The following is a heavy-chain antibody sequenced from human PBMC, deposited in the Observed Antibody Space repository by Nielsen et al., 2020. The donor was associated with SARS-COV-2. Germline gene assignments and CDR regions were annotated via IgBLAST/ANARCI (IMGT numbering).Heavy chain of an antibody. Sequence: GESLKISCTASGFTFGDYAMSWVRQAPGKGLEWVGFIRSKAYGGTTEYAASVKGRFTISRDDSKSIAYLRMNSLKTEDTAVYYCTRVGLRNTYFDYWGQGTLVTVSS. CDR3: TRVGLRNTYFDY. V-gene: IGHV3-49*04. CDR1: GFTFGDYA. D-gene: IGHD4-17*01. CDR2: IRSKAYGGTT. J-gene: IGHJ4*02.